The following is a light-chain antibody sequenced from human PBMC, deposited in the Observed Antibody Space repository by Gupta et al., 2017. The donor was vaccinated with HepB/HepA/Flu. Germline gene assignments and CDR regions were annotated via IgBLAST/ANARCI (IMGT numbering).Light chain of an antibody. CDR3: QQYDNWPPYT. Sequence: EIVMTQSPATLSVSPGERATLSCRASQSVNSNLAWYQQKRGQAPRLLIYGTSTRATGIPARFSGSGSGTEFTLTINSLQSEDFAVYSCQQYDNWPPYTFGQGTKLEIK. V-gene: IGKV3-15*01. J-gene: IGKJ2*01. CDR2: GTS. CDR1: QSVNSN.